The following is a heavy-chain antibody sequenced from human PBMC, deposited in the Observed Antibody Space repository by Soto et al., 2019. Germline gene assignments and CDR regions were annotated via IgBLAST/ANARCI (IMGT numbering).Heavy chain of an antibody. J-gene: IGHJ3*02. V-gene: IGHV4-59*08. CDR1: GGSISSHY. D-gene: IGHD5-18*01. CDR3: ARSRDTAMVHDAFDI. Sequence: SETLSLTCTVSGGSISSHYWSWIRQPPGKGLEWIGYIYYSGSTNYNPSLKSRVTISVDTSKNQFSLKLSSVTAADTAVYYCARSRDTAMVHDAFDIWGQGTMVTVSS. CDR2: IYYSGST.